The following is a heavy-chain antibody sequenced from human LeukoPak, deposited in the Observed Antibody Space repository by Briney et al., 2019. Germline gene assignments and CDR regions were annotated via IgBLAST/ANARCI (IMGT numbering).Heavy chain of an antibody. J-gene: IGHJ5*02. D-gene: IGHD5-18*01. CDR1: GFPFSSYA. V-gene: IGHV3-23*01. CDR2: ISGSGGST. Sequence: PGGSLRLSCAASGFPFSSYAMSWVRQAPGKGLEWVSAISGSGGSTYYADSVKGRFTISRDNSKNTLYLQMNSLRAEDTAVYYCAKVSRYSYGYGSDWFDPWGQGTLVTVSS. CDR3: AKVSRYSYGYGSDWFDP.